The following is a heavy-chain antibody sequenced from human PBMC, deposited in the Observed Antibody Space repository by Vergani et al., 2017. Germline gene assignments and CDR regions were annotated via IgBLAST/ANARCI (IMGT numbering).Heavy chain of an antibody. CDR2: INSDGSST. V-gene: IGHV3-74*02. D-gene: IGHD2-2*01. J-gene: IGHJ6*02. CDR3: AKCKSSSTSRVPYYYYYGMDV. Sequence: EVQLVESGGGLVKPGGSLRLSCAASGFTFSSYWMHWVRQAPGKGLVWVSRINSDGSSTSYADSVKGRFTISRDNAKNTLYLQMNSLRAEDTAVYYCAKCKSSSTSRVPYYYYYGMDVWGQGTTVTVSS. CDR1: GFTFSSYW.